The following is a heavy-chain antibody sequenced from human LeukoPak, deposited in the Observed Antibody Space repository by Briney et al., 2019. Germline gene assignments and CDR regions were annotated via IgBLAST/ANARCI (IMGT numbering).Heavy chain of an antibody. J-gene: IGHJ4*02. CDR3: ARGYSSSWYVA. D-gene: IGHD6-13*01. V-gene: IGHV4-59*01. CDR2: IYYSGST. Sequence: SETLSLTCTVSGGSISSYSWSWIRQPPGKGLEWIGYIYYSGSTNYNPSLKSRVTISVDTSKNQFSLKLSSVTAADTAVYYCARGYSSSWYVAWGQGTLVTVSS. CDR1: GGSISSYS.